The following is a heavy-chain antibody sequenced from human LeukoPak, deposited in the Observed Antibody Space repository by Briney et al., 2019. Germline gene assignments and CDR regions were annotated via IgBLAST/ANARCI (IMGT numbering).Heavy chain of an antibody. J-gene: IGHJ4*02. CDR1: GFTFSSCA. CDR3: GRVALDTSMIHY. V-gene: IGHV3-30*03. CDR2: ISYDGNTK. D-gene: IGHD5-18*01. Sequence: PGRSLRLSCAASGFTFSSCAMHWVRKAPGKGLEWVAIISYDGNTKYYADSVKGRFTISRDDAENSLYLQMNSLRVEDTAVYYCGRVALDTSMIHYWGQGTLVTVSS.